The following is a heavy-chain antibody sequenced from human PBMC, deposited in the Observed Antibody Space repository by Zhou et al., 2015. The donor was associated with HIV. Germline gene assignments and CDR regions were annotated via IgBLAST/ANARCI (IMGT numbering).Heavy chain of an antibody. J-gene: IGHJ6*02. D-gene: IGHD3-16*02. Sequence: QVQLVQSGPEVKKPGSSVKVSCKASGATFSRFAITWLRQAPGRGLEWMGGIIPSFGIANVAQMFRDRVSIDADKSTSTAYMELGSLTSDDAAVYYCARAPIIAAVNRYYYYGMDVWGQGTPVTVSS. CDR3: ARAPIIAAVNRYYYYGMDV. CDR2: IIPSFGIA. V-gene: IGHV1-69*17. CDR1: GATFSRFA.